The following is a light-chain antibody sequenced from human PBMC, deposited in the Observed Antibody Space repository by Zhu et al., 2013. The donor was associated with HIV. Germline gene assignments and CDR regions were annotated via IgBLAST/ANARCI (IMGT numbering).Light chain of an antibody. CDR2: DVS. CDR1: QSVRSDY. J-gene: IGKJ2*01. CDR3: QQRSKWPPFT. V-gene: IGKV3-11*01. Sequence: EIVLTQSPGTLSLSPGERATLSCRASQSVRSDYLAWYQQKHGQAPRLLIYDVSNRATGIPARFSGSGSGTDFTLTISSLEPEDFTVYYCQQRSKWPPFTFGQGTKLEIK.